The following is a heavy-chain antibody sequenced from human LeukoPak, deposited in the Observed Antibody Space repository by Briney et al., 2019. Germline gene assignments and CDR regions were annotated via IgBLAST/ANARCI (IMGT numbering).Heavy chain of an antibody. Sequence: GGSLRLACAASGFTLSTYAMSWVRQAPGKGLEWVSGISGSGGSTYYADSVKGRFTISRDHSKNTLYLQMNSLRAEDTAVYYCAKGSSSWLAEYFQHWGQGTLVTVSS. CDR1: GFTLSTYA. V-gene: IGHV3-23*01. CDR3: AKGSSSWLAEYFQH. CDR2: ISGSGGST. J-gene: IGHJ1*01. D-gene: IGHD6-13*01.